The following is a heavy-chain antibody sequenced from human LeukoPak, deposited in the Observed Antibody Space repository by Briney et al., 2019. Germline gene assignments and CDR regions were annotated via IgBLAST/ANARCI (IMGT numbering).Heavy chain of an antibody. Sequence: ASVKVSCKASGYTFTGYYMHWVRQAPGQGLEWMGWINPNSGGTNYAQKFQGRVTMTRDTSISTAYMELSRLRSDATAVYYCARGVWAYIAAAPEDYWGQGTLVTVSS. CDR3: ARGVWAYIAAAPEDY. J-gene: IGHJ4*02. CDR1: GYTFTGYY. CDR2: INPNSGGT. D-gene: IGHD6-13*01. V-gene: IGHV1-2*02.